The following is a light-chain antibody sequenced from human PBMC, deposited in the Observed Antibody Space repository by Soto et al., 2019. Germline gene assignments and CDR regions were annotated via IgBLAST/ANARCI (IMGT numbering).Light chain of an antibody. CDR1: QSLLHNNGNNY. V-gene: IGKV2-28*01. CDR2: LGS. CDR3: MQALPPYT. J-gene: IGKJ2*01. Sequence: DIVMTQSPLSLPVTPGEPASISCRSSQSLLHNNGNNYLDWYLQKPGQSPQVLIYLGSNRASGVPDRFSGSGSGTDFTLKISRVEAEDVGVYYCMQALPPYTFGQGTKLEIK.